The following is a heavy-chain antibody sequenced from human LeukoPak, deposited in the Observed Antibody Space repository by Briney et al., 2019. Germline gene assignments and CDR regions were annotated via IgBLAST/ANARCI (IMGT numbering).Heavy chain of an antibody. CDR2: IYTSGST. Sequence: SQTLSLTCTVSGGSISSGSYYWSWIRQPAGKGLEWIGRIYTSGSTNYNPSLKSRVTISVDTSKNQFSLKLSSVTAADTAVYYCAREGNWFDSWGQGTLVTVSS. CDR1: GGSISSGSYY. V-gene: IGHV4-61*02. CDR3: AREGNWFDS. J-gene: IGHJ5*01.